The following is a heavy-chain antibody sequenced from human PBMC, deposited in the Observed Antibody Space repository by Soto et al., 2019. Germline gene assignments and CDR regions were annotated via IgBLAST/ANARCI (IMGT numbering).Heavy chain of an antibody. D-gene: IGHD3-3*01. CDR1: GSLSTYY. V-gene: IGHV4-59*01. CDR3: ARSGYDYWSRPVPSAEC. Sequence: SETLSLTCNVSGSLSTYYLMWIRQPRGKGLEWIGYISYIGTTNYSPSLENRVTISIDTSKKQLSLKLSSVTTAGTAVYYCARSGYDYWSRPVPSAECWGRGNLVSVSA. J-gene: IGHJ1*01. CDR2: ISYIGTT.